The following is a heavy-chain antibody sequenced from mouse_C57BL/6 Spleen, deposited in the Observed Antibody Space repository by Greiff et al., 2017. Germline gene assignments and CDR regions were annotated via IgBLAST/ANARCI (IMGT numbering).Heavy chain of an antibody. CDR1: GYTFTDYY. Sequence: VQLKESGPVLVKPGASVKMSCKASGYTFTDYYMNWVKQSHGKSLEWIGVINPYNGGTSYNQKFKGKATLTVDKSSSTAYMELNSLTSEDSAVYYCARNSNYPYYYAMDYWGQGTSVTVSS. J-gene: IGHJ4*01. CDR2: INPYNGGT. V-gene: IGHV1-19*01. CDR3: ARNSNYPYYYAMDY. D-gene: IGHD2-5*01.